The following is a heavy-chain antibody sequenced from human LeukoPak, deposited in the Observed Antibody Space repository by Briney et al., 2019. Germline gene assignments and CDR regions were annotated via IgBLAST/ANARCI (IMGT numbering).Heavy chain of an antibody. CDR3: ASVRVTMVRGVIIDPADLRYYFDY. D-gene: IGHD3-10*01. J-gene: IGHJ4*02. CDR1: GYTFTGYY. CDR2: INPNSGGT. V-gene: IGHV1-2*02. Sequence: EASVTVSCKASGYTFTGYYMHWVRQAPGQGLEWMGWINPNSGGTNYAQKFQGRVTMTRDTSISTAYMELRRLRSDDTAVYYCASVRVTMVRGVIIDPADLRYYFDYWGQGTLVTVSS.